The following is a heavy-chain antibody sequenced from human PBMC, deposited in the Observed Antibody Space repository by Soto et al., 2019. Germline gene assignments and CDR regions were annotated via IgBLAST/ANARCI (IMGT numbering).Heavy chain of an antibody. CDR1: GYTFTGYY. V-gene: IGHV1-2*02. CDR2: INPNTGVT. J-gene: IGHJ4*02. CDR3: GRGVGVTDTSTLYYFAR. D-gene: IGHD2-21*02. Sequence: ASVKVSCKASGYTFTGYYIHWVRQAPGQGFEWMGLINPNTGVTNYAQKFQGRVTMTRDTSINTAFMELSRLRSDDTAVYFCGRGVGVTDTSTLYYFARWGQGALVTVSS.